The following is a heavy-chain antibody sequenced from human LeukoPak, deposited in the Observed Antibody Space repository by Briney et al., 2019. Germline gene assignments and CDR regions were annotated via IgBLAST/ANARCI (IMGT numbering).Heavy chain of an antibody. CDR1: GFTFSSYW. CDR2: IKQDGSEK. D-gene: IGHD3-10*01. J-gene: IGHJ4*02. CDR3: ARDRLLWFGELLVQYYFDY. Sequence: GGSLRLSCAASGFTFSSYWMSWVRQAPGKGLEWVANIKQDGSEKYYVDSVKGRFTISRDNAKNSLYLQMNSLRAEDTAVYYCARDRLLWFGELLVQYYFDYWGQGTLVTVSS. V-gene: IGHV3-7*01.